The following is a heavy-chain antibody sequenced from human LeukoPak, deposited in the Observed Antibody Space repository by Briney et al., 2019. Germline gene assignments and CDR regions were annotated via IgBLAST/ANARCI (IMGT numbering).Heavy chain of an antibody. CDR1: GYTFTGYY. V-gene: IGHV1-8*03. CDR2: MNPNSGNT. J-gene: IGHJ4*02. Sequence: GASVKVSCKASGYTFTGYYMHWVRQATGQGLEWMGWMNPNSGNTGYAQKFQGRVTITRDTSISTAYMELSSLRSEDTAVYYCARGGPSDSYWGQGTLVTVSS. CDR3: ARGGPSDSY.